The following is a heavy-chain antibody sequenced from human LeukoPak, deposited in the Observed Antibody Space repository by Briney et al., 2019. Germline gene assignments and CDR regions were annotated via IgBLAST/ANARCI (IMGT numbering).Heavy chain of an antibody. J-gene: IGHJ6*04. CDR2: ISGSGGST. CDR1: GFTFSSYA. CDR3: AKDGEGYCSSTSCKRACYGMDV. V-gene: IGHV3-23*01. Sequence: GGSLRLSCAASGFTFSSYAMSWVRQAPGKGLEWVSAISGSGGSTYYADSVKGRFTISRDNSKNTLYLQMNSLRAEDTAVYYCAKDGEGYCSSTSCKRACYGMDVWGKGTTVTVSS. D-gene: IGHD2-2*01.